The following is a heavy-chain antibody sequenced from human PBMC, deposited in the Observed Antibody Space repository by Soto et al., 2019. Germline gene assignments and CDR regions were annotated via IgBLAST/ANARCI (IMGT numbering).Heavy chain of an antibody. V-gene: IGHV3-66*04. J-gene: IGHJ3*02. D-gene: IGHD3-9*01. CDR2: IYSGGST. Sequence: GSLRLSCAASGFTFSSYAMHWVRQAPGKGLEWVAVIYSGGSTYYADSVKGRFTISRDNSKNTLYLQMNSLRAEDTAVYYCASQYYDILTGSDAFDIWGQGTMVTVSS. CDR1: GFTFSSYA. CDR3: ASQYYDILTGSDAFDI.